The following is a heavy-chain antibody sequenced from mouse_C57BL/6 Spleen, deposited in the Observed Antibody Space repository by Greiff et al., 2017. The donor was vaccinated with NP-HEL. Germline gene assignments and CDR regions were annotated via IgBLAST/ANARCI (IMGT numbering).Heavy chain of an antibody. CDR3: ARKTSGYSNYRVDY. CDR1: GYTFTSYW. V-gene: IGHV1-69*01. D-gene: IGHD2-5*01. CDR2: IDPSDSYT. Sequence: VQLQQSGAELVMPGASVKLSCKASGYTFTSYWMHWVKQRPGQGLEWIGEIDPSDSYTNYNQKFKGKSTLTVDKSSSTAYMQLSSLTSEDSAVYYCARKTSGYSNYRVDYWGQGTSVTVSS. J-gene: IGHJ4*01.